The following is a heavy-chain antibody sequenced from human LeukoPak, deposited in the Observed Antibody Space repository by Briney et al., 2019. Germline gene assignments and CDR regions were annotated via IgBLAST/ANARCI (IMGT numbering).Heavy chain of an antibody. Sequence: RTSETLSLTCTVSGGSISSYYWSWIRQPPGKGLEWIGYLYYSGSTNYNPSLKSRVTISVDTSKNQFSLKLSSVTAADTAGYYCARAGGSGGSWAYWGQGALVTVSS. CDR2: LYYSGST. J-gene: IGHJ4*02. CDR1: GGSISSYY. CDR3: ARAGGSGGSWAY. V-gene: IGHV4-59*01. D-gene: IGHD3-10*01.